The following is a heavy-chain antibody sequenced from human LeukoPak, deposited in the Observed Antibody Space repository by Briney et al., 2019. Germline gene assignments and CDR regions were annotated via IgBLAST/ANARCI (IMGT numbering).Heavy chain of an antibody. Sequence: ASVKVSCKASGYTFTGYYMDWVRQAPGQGLEWMGRINPNSGGTNYAQKFQGRVTMTKDTSISTAYMELSRLRSDDTAVYYCARDLDDPGAHGGNYWGQGTLVTVSS. CDR1: GYTFTGYY. J-gene: IGHJ4*02. CDR3: ARDLDDPGAHGGNY. D-gene: IGHD4-23*01. V-gene: IGHV1-2*06. CDR2: INPNSGGT.